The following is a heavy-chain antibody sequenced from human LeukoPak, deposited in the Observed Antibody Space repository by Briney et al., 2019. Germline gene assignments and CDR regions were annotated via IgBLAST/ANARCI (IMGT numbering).Heavy chain of an antibody. CDR3: ARVYRSGWYPHCFDY. V-gene: IGHV4-39*01. D-gene: IGHD6-19*01. CDR2: IYYSGCT. CDR1: GVSISSSSYY. J-gene: IGHJ4*02. Sequence: SETLSLTGTVYGVSISSSSYYWRWIRQPPGKGLGWIGNIYYSGCTYYKQSLNSQITISVDTSDYQVSMMLTSVTTAVTAVSYCARVYRSGWYPHCFDYWRQGRLVTVSS.